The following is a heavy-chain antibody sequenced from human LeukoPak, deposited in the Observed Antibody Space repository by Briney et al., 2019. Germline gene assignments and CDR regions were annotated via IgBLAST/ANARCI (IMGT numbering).Heavy chain of an antibody. CDR2: INHSGST. J-gene: IGHJ6*04. CDR3: ARDHEQLEPYCGMDV. CDR1: GGSFSGYY. D-gene: IGHD6-13*01. V-gene: IGHV4-34*01. Sequence: PSEALSLTCAVYGGSFSGYYWSWIRQPPGKGLEWIGEINHSGSTNYNPSLKSRVTISVDTSKNQFSLRLTSVTAADTAVYYCARDHEQLEPYCGMDVWGKGTTVTVSS.